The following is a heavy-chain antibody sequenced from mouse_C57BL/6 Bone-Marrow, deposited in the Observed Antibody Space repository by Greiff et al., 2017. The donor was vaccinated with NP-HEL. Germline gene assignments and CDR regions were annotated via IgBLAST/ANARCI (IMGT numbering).Heavy chain of an antibody. D-gene: IGHD1-1*01. V-gene: IGHV5-6*01. J-gene: IGHJ1*03. CDR3: ARHRATVVAPWFDV. CDR2: ISSGGSYT. CDR1: GFTFSSYG. Sequence: EVMLVESGGDLVKPGGSLKLSCAASGFTFSSYGMSWVRQTPDKRLEWVATISSGGSYTYSPDSVKGRFTISRDNAKNTLYLQMSSLKSEDTAMYYCARHRATVVAPWFDVWGTGTTVTVSS.